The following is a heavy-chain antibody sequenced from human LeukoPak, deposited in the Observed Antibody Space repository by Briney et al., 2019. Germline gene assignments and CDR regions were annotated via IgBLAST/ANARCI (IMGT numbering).Heavy chain of an antibody. CDR2: IYYSGTT. CDR1: GGSISSTSYY. V-gene: IGHV4-39*01. Sequence: SEALSLTCTVSGGSISSTSYYWGWIRQPPGKGLEWIGTIYYSGTTSYNPSLESRVTISVDTSKNQFSLRLSSVTAADTAVYYCARGQLGDAYNFEYWGQGTVVTVSS. CDR3: ARGQLGDAYNFEY. J-gene: IGHJ4*02. D-gene: IGHD5-24*01.